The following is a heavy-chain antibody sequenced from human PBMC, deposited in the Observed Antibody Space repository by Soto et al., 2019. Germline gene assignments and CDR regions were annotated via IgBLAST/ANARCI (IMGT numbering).Heavy chain of an antibody. CDR1: GVSVSSNSAA. CDR2: TYYRSKWYN. J-gene: IGHJ6*04. CDR3: ARGSLKSSFPGYYYYYGSDV. D-gene: IGHD6-13*01. V-gene: IGHV6-1*01. Sequence: SQTLSLLCGISGVSVSSNSAAWHWTRPSPSRGLEWLRRTYYRSKWYNDDAVSVKSQIAIDPATCENRFSPQRNSVTAADTAVYYCARGSLKSSFPGYYYYYGSDVWVKGTTVTVSS.